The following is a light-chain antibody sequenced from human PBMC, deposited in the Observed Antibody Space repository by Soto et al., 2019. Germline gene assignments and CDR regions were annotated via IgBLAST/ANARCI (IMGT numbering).Light chain of an antibody. Sequence: IQLTQSPSSLSASVGDRVTITCRASQGISNYLAWYQQKPGKAPNLLIYLASTLQGGVPSRFSGSGSGTDFSLTISSLQPEDVATYYCQYLNSVPRTVGEGTKVELK. CDR1: QGISNY. V-gene: IGKV1-9*01. CDR3: QYLNSVPRT. CDR2: LAS. J-gene: IGKJ4*01.